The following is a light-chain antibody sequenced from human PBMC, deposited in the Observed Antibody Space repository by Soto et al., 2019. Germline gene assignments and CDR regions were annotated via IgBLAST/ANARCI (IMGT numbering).Light chain of an antibody. CDR2: GAS. J-gene: IGKJ5*01. V-gene: IGKV1-5*01. Sequence: EIQMTQSPSTRSASVGDIVSITCRASQNIASRLAWYQQTPGKAPKLLIYGASTLESGVPSSLGGIGSGTEFTLSIRSLQPGDFATYYWQQYYSYSVSVGQGTRLEIK. CDR1: QNIASR. CDR3: QQYYSYSVS.